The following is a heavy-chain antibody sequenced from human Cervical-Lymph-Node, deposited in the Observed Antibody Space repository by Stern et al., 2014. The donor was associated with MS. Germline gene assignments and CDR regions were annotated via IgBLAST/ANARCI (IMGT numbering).Heavy chain of an antibody. V-gene: IGHV1-18*01. CDR2: ISGNNGNI. J-gene: IGHJ4*02. CDR3: FYSASLGGVLFDY. Sequence: QVQLVESGVEVQKPGASVKVSCQASGYTFPTYGITWVRQAPGQGLAWMGWISGNNGNIQSAQVIQGRVSMTIDTSTLTAYIDLRSLRSDDTAVYFCFYSASLGGVLFDYWGPGTLVTVSA. D-gene: IGHD1-26*01. CDR1: GYTFPTYG.